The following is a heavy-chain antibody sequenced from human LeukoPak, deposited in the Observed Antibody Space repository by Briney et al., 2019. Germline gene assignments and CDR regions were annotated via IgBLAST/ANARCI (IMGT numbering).Heavy chain of an antibody. CDR1: GYTFTSYG. D-gene: IGHD3-3*01. J-gene: IGHJ4*02. V-gene: IGHV1-18*01. Sequence: ASVKVSCKASGYTFTSYGISWVRQAPGQGLEWMGWISAYNGNTNYAQKLQGRVTMTTDTSTSTAYMELRSLRSDDTAVYYCAGGEAPYYDFWSGYSPYYFDYWGQGTLVTVSS. CDR2: ISAYNGNT. CDR3: AGGEAPYYDFWSGYSPYYFDY.